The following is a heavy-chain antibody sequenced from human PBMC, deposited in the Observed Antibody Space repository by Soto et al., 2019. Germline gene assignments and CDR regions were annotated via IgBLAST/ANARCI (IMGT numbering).Heavy chain of an antibody. J-gene: IGHJ6*02. V-gene: IGHV4-61*01. CDR3: VRDLRSRNTGTTEYFYYGLDV. Sequence: QVQLRESGPGLVKSSETLSLTCTVTGASVRSGSYFWTWIRQPPGRGLEWIGNVLYSGASNYNPSLRSRVTLAVDTSEDQVSLTLTSVTAADTAVYYCVRDLRSRNTGTTEYFYYGLDVWGQGATVTVSS. CDR1: GASVRSGSYF. D-gene: IGHD1-1*01. CDR2: VLYSGAS.